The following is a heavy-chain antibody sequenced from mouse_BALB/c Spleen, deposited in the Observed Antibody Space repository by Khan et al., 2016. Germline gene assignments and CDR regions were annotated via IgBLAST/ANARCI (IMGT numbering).Heavy chain of an antibody. CDR3: ARDSDGWYFDV. D-gene: IGHD2-13*01. CDR1: GFSLTSYG. V-gene: IGHV2-9*02. Sequence: QVQLKESGPGLVAPSQSLSITCTVSGFSLTSYGVHWVRQPPGKGLEWLGVIRAGGSTNYNSALMSSIGISKDNSKSKVFLKMNSLQTDDTAMYYCARDSDGWYFDVWGAGTTVTVSS. J-gene: IGHJ1*01. CDR2: IRAGGST.